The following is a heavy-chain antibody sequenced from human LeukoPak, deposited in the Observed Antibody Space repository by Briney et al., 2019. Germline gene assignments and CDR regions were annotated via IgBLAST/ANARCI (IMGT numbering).Heavy chain of an antibody. Sequence: PSETLSLTCTVSGDPISDYCWTWIRQPAGKGLERIGRIYGNGSTNYNPSLKSRVAMSIDTSKMQFSLKLRSVTAADTAVYYCARVGEWLFDIDVWGKGTTVIVS. CDR1: GDPISDYC. D-gene: IGHD3-16*01. J-gene: IGHJ6*03. CDR3: ARVGEWLFDIDV. V-gene: IGHV4-4*07. CDR2: IYGNGST.